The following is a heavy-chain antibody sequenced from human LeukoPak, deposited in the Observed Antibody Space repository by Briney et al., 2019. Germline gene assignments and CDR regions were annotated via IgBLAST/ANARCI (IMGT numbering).Heavy chain of an antibody. CDR1: GFTFSSYA. Sequence: GGSLRLSCAASGFTFSSYAMSWVRQAPGKGLEWVSAISGSGGSTYYADSVEGWFTISRDNSKNTLYLQMNSLRADDTAVYYCAKDGRNSSGSPFHYWGQGTLVTVSS. CDR3: AKDGRNSSGSPFHY. CDR2: ISGSGGST. V-gene: IGHV3-23*01. J-gene: IGHJ4*02. D-gene: IGHD6-19*01.